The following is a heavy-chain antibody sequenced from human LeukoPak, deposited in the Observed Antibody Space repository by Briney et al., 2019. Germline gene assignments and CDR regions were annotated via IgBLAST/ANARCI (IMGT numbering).Heavy chain of an antibody. J-gene: IGHJ4*02. CDR1: GFSLSDSI. V-gene: IGHV3-73*01. CDR2: IRSKTNNYAT. D-gene: IGHD2-15*01. Sequence: GGSLRLSCAASGFSLSDSIIHWVRQASARRLEWVGRIRSKTNNYATAYAASVSGRFTISRDDSKNTAYLQMNALKTEDTAVYFCTRQDCSGGPCSFVDYWGQGTLVTVSS. CDR3: TRQDCSGGPCSFVDY.